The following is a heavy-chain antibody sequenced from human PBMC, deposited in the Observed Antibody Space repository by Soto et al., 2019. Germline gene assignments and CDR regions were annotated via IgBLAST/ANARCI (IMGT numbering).Heavy chain of an antibody. Sequence: ASVKVSGKVSGYTLTELSMHWVRQAPGKGLEWMGGFDPEDGETIYAQKFQGRVTMTEDTSTDTAYMELSSLRSEDTAVYYCATKVVSWYYFDYWGQGTLVTVSS. CDR2: FDPEDGET. CDR3: ATKVVSWYYFDY. V-gene: IGHV1-24*01. CDR1: GYTLTELS. D-gene: IGHD2-15*01. J-gene: IGHJ4*02.